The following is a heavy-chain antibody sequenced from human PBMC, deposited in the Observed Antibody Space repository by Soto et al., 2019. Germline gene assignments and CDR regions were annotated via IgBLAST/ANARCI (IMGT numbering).Heavy chain of an antibody. CDR2: MNPNSGNT. CDR3: ARASSAEDCSGGSCYGNWFDP. J-gene: IGHJ5*02. D-gene: IGHD2-15*01. Sequence: ASVKVSCKASGYTFTSYDINWVRQATGQGLEWMGWMNPNSGNTGYAQKFQGRVTMTRNTSISTAYMELSSLRSEDTAVYYCARASSAEDCSGGSCYGNWFDPWGQGTLVTVSS. CDR1: GYTFTSYD. V-gene: IGHV1-8*01.